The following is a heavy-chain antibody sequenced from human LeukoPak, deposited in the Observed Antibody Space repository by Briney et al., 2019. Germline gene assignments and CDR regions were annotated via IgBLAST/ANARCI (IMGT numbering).Heavy chain of an antibody. CDR3: ARAQAVGSSWHNWFDP. V-gene: IGHV1-2*02. Sequence: ASVKVSCKASGYTFTGYYMHWVRQAPGQGLEWMGWINPNSGGTNYAQKFQGRVTTTRDTSISTAYMELSRLRSDDTAVYYCARAQAVGSSWHNWFDPWGQGTLVTVSS. D-gene: IGHD6-13*01. CDR1: GYTFTGYY. CDR2: INPNSGGT. J-gene: IGHJ5*02.